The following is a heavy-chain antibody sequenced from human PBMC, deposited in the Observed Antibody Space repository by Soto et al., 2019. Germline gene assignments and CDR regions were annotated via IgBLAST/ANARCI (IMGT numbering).Heavy chain of an antibody. CDR2: IVPMFGTA. CDR1: GGTFGNCA. Sequence: QGQRVQSGAKVKKPGSSVNVSCETSGGTFGNCAVTWVRQAPGQGLEWLGGIVPMFGTANYAQKFQGRVTITADESTITAYMALNSLKTDDTAVYYCARDGDPQSAFWSGPLGGGRFDPWGQGTLVTVSS. CDR3: ARDGDPQSAFWSGPLGGGRFDP. D-gene: IGHD3-3*01. J-gene: IGHJ5*02. V-gene: IGHV1-69*12.